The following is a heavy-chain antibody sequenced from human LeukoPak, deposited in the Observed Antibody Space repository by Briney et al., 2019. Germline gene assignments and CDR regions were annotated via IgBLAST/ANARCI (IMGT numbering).Heavy chain of an antibody. CDR1: GFTFSSYG. D-gene: IGHD6-13*01. J-gene: IGHJ4*02. V-gene: IGHV3-30*18. Sequence: GSSLRLSCAASGFTFSSYGMHWVRQAPGKGLEWVAVISYDGSNKYYGDSVKGRFTISRDNSKNTLYVQMDSLRAEDTAVYYCAKEGVAAAGLDDCGQGTLVTVSS. CDR2: ISYDGSNK. CDR3: AKEGVAAAGLDD.